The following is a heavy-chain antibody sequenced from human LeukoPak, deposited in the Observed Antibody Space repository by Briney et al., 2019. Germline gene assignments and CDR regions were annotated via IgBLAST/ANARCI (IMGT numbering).Heavy chain of an antibody. D-gene: IGHD6-13*01. Sequence: SETLSLTCTVSGGSISSSSYYWGWIRQPPGKGLEWIGRIYYSGSTYYNPSLKSRVTISVDTSKNQFSLKLSSVTAADTAVYYCARGIAAAGVSQYYFDYWGQGTLVTVSS. V-gene: IGHV4-39*07. CDR2: IYYSGST. J-gene: IGHJ4*02. CDR1: GGSISSSSYY. CDR3: ARGIAAAGVSQYYFDY.